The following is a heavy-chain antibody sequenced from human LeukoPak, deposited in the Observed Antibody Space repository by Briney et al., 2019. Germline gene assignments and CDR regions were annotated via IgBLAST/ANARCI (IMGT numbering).Heavy chain of an antibody. CDR3: AGGTAADF. D-gene: IGHD6-13*01. Sequence: SGGSLRLSCVVSGIPFSDYYMNWIRQAPGKGLEWISYISSSSSYTDYADSVKGRFTISRDNAKSALYLQMNSLRLEDTDVYYCAGGTAADFWGQGTLVTVSS. CDR2: ISSSSSYT. J-gene: IGHJ4*02. V-gene: IGHV3-11*03. CDR1: GIPFSDYY.